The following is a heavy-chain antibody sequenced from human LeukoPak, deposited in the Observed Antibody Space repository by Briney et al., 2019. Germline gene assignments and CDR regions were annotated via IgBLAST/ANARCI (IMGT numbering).Heavy chain of an antibody. CDR3: ARHPLYDSSGYFDY. J-gene: IGHJ4*02. Sequence: GESLKISCNVSGYSFTSYWIGWVRQMPGKGLEWMGIIYPGDSDTRYSPSFQGQVTISADKSISTAYLQWSSLKASDTAMYYCARHPLYDSSGYFDYWGQGTLVTVSS. V-gene: IGHV5-51*01. D-gene: IGHD3-22*01. CDR2: IYPGDSDT. CDR1: GYSFTSYW.